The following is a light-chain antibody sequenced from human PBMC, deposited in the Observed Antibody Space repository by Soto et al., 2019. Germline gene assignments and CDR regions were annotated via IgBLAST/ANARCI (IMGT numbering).Light chain of an antibody. CDR2: DAS. J-gene: IGKJ1*01. CDR3: QQYNSYSS. V-gene: IGKV1-5*01. CDR1: QTISNW. Sequence: DIQMTQSPSTLSASVGDRVTITCRASQTISNWLAWYQQNPGKAPKVLIFDASSLKTGVPSRFSGSGSGTEFTLTISSLQPDDFATYYCQQYNSYSSFGQGTKVDIK.